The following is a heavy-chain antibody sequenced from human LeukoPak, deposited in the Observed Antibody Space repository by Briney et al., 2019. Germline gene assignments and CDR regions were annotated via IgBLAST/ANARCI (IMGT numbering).Heavy chain of an antibody. CDR2: ISGSGGST. Sequence: GSLSLSCAASGFPFSSYAMSWVRQAPGKGLEWVSAISGSGGSTYYADSVKGRFTISRDNSKNTLYLQMNSLRAENTAVYYCAKDMLILWFGKPEGMPDYWGQGTLVTVSS. V-gene: IGHV3-23*01. J-gene: IGHJ4*02. CDR1: GFPFSSYA. CDR3: AKDMLILWFGKPEGMPDY. D-gene: IGHD3-10*01.